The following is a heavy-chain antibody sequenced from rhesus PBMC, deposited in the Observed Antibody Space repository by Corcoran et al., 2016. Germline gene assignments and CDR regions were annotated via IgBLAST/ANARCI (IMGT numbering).Heavy chain of an antibody. J-gene: IGHJ4*01. CDR2: IYGSGSST. CDR3: VRGGGGYCSGGVCYAIFDY. CDR1: GGSISSSY. D-gene: IGHD2-8*01. V-gene: IGHV4-169*01. Sequence: QLQLQESGPGLVKPSETLSVTCAVSGGSISSSYWSWIRQAPGKGREGGGYIYGSGSSTNYNPSLKSRVTLSVDTSKNQFSLKLSSVTAADTAVYYCVRGGGGYCSGGVCYAIFDYWGQGVLVTVSS.